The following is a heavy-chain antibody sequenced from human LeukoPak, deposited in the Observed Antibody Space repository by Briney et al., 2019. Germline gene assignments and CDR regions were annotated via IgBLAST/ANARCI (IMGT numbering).Heavy chain of an antibody. D-gene: IGHD4-17*01. J-gene: IGHJ4*02. CDR2: LNTDGTST. CDR3: AKGYPPMTAVTLPFDY. Sequence: PGGSLRLSCAASGFAFSDYWMHWVRQAPGKGLVWVSRLNTDGTSTHYADSVRGRFTISRDNSKNTLFLQMNSLRAEDTAVYYCAKGYPPMTAVTLPFDYWGQGTLVTVSS. CDR1: GFAFSDYW. V-gene: IGHV3-74*01.